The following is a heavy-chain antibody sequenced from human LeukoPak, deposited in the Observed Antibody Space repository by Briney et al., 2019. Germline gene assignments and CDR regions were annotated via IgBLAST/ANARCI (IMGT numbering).Heavy chain of an antibody. D-gene: IGHD5-12*01. CDR1: RGSISSSNW. J-gene: IGHJ6*04. V-gene: IGHV4-4*02. CDR3: ATTERGYSGYDPGSLYYYYYGMAV. Sequence: SGTLSLTCAVSRGSISSSNWWSWVRQPPGKGLEWIGEIYHSGSTNYNPSLKSRVTISVDKPTTQFSLKLSSLTAADTAVYYCATTERGYSGYDPGSLYYYYYGMAVWGKGTTVTVSS. CDR2: IYHSGST.